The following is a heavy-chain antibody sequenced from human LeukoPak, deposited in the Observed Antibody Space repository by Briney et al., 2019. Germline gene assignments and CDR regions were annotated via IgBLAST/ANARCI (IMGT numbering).Heavy chain of an antibody. J-gene: IGHJ3*02. CDR3: ASGGYNYGYAFDI. CDR2: ISGSGSTI. Sequence: GGSLRLSCAASGFTFRSYEMNWVRQAPGKGLEWVSYISGSGSTIHYADFVKGRFTISRDNAKNSLFLQMNSLRAEDTAVYYCASGGYNYGYAFDIWGQGTMVTASS. CDR1: GFTFRSYE. V-gene: IGHV3-48*03. D-gene: IGHD5-24*01.